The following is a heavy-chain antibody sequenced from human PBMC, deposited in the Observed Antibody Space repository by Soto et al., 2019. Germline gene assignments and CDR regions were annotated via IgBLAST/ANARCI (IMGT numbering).Heavy chain of an antibody. CDR3: ARGLASLPVFACHI. CDR2: IYWSGDE. CDR1: GFSLSTRGVG. Sequence: QGTLKESGPTLAKPTQTLTLTCSFSGFSLSTRGVGVGWIRQSPGNALEWLALIYWSGDEHYRPSLKSRLSIIKYTSKKPVVLIMTDIDPVDTATYYCARGLASLPVFACHICGQGTMVTVSS. J-gene: IGHJ3*02. V-gene: IGHV2-5*01. D-gene: IGHD6-6*01.